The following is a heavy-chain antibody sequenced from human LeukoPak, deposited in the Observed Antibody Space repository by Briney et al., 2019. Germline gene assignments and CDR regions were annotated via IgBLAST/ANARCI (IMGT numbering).Heavy chain of an antibody. CDR1: GFTFRSYW. CDR3: ASGLDLDY. V-gene: IGHV3-7*03. Sequence: GGSLRLSCAASGFTFRSYWMRWVRQAPGKGLEWVANIKQDGSEKNYVDSVKGRFTISRDNAKNSLYLQMNSLRAEDTAVYYCASGLDLDYWGQGTLVTVSS. CDR2: IKQDGSEK. J-gene: IGHJ4*02.